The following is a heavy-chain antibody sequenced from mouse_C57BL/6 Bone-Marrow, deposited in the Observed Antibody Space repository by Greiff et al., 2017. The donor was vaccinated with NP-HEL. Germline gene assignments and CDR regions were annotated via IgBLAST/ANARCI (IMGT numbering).Heavy chain of an antibody. J-gene: IGHJ2*01. CDR3: ARSRIYYDSLDY. D-gene: IGHD2-4*01. CDR1: GYTFTDYY. Sequence: VQLKQSGPELVKPGASVKISCKASGYTFTDYYMNWVKQSHGKSLEWIGDINPNNGGTSYNQKFKGKATLTVDKSSSTAYMELRSLTSEDSAVYYCARSRIYYDSLDYWGQGTTLTVSS. V-gene: IGHV1-26*01. CDR2: INPNNGGT.